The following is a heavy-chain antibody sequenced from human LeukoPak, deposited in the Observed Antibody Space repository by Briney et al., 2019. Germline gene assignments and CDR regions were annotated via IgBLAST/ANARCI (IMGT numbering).Heavy chain of an antibody. D-gene: IGHD4-11*01. J-gene: IGHJ4*02. CDR2: IYHSGST. V-gene: IGHV4-4*02. CDR3: AREGLDYHAPDY. CDR1: GGSISSSNW. Sequence: PSETLSLTCAVSGGSISSSNWWSWVRQPPGKGLEWIGEIYHSGSTNYNPSLKSRVTISVDKSKNQFSLKLSSVTAAGTAVYYCAREGLDYHAPDYWGQGTLVTVSS.